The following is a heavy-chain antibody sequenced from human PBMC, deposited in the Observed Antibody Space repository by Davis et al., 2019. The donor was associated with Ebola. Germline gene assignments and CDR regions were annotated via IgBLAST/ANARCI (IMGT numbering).Heavy chain of an antibody. D-gene: IGHD6-19*01. CDR2: ISSSGSTI. V-gene: IGHV3-11*04. CDR1: GFTFSDYY. Sequence: PGGSLRLSCAASGFTFSDYYMSWIRQAPGKGLEWVSYISSSGSTIYYADSVKGRFTISRDNSKNTLYLQMNSLRAEDTAVYYCAKEEYSSGGGSDYWGQGTLVTVSS. J-gene: IGHJ4*02. CDR3: AKEEYSSGGGSDY.